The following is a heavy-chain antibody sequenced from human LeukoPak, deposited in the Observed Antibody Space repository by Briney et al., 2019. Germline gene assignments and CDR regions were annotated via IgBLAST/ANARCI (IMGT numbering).Heavy chain of an antibody. Sequence: PSETLSLTCTVSGGSISSTSYYWAWIRQSPGKGLEWLGSIYYTGTTYYNPSPKSRATISVDTTKNQFSLKVSSVTAADTAVYYCARPVSSSGCGGFDYWGQGTRVTVSS. J-gene: IGHJ4*02. CDR1: GGSISSTSYY. D-gene: IGHD6-13*01. CDR3: ARPVSSSGCGGFDY. V-gene: IGHV4-39*01. CDR2: IYYTGTT.